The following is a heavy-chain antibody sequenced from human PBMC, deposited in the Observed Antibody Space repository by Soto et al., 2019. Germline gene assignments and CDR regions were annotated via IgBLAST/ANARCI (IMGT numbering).Heavy chain of an antibody. CDR1: GGSFSGYY. CDR3: ARDQGMVRGARGMDV. CDR2: INHSGST. J-gene: IGHJ6*02. Sequence: SETLSLTCAVYGGSFSGYYWSWIRQPPGKGLEWIGEINHSGSTNYNPSLKRRVTISVYTSKNQFSLKLNSVTAADTAVYYCARDQGMVRGARGMDVWDQGTTFTVS. V-gene: IGHV4-34*01. D-gene: IGHD3-10*01.